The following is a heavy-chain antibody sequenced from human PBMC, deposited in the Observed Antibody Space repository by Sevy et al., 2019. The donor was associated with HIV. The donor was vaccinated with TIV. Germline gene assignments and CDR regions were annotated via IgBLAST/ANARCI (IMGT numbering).Heavy chain of an antibody. V-gene: IGHV1-18*01. D-gene: IGHD6-19*01. CDR1: GYTFTSYG. CDR3: ARSTQVAGRNNWFDP. J-gene: IGHJ5*02. Sequence: ASVKVSCKASGYTFTSYGISWVRQAPGQGLEWMGWISTYNSIRNSAQKFQDRVTMTADTSTSTAYMELRSLRSDDTAVYHCARSTQVAGRNNWFDPWGQGTLVTVSS. CDR2: ISTYNSIR.